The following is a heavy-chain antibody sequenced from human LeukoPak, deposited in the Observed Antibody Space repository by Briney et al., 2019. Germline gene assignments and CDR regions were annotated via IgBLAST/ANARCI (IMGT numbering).Heavy chain of an antibody. V-gene: IGHV1-46*01. D-gene: IGHD2-21*02. J-gene: IGHJ5*01. CDR1: GYTFTNYY. CDR2: IHPDDGDT. Sequence: ASVKVSCKASGYTFTNYYMHWVRQAPGQGLEWMGLIHPDDGDTKYTQEFQDRVTMTMDTSTSTVYMELSSLRSEDTAVYYSGSTYYNPSLKSRVTISVDTSKNQFSLKLSSVTAADTAVYYCARTTGGDCATPLCWFDPWGQGTLVTVSS. CDR3: GSTYYNPSLKSRVTISVDTSKNQFSLKLSSVTAADTAVYYCARTTGGDCATPLCWFDP.